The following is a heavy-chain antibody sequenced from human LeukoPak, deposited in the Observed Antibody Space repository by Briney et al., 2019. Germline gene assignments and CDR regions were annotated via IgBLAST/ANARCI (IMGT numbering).Heavy chain of an antibody. J-gene: IGHJ4*02. D-gene: IGHD2-15*01. CDR1: GFTLNNYA. CDR2: TSSDAGT. CDR3: ARAPVTSCSGVLCYPFDY. V-gene: IGHV3-23*01. Sequence: GGSLRLSCAASGFTLNNYAMSWVRQAPGKGLEWVSATSSDAGTYHADSVRGRFTISRDNSKNTLYLQMNSLRAEDAAVYYCARAPVTSCSGVLCYPFDYWGQGTLVPVSS.